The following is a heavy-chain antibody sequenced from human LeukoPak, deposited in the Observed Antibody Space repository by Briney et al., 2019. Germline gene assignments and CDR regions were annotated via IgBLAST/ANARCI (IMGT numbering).Heavy chain of an antibody. D-gene: IGHD2-15*01. V-gene: IGHV3-23*01. CDR3: AKGVSGGGPATYYGMDV. J-gene: IGHJ6*02. CDR2: IRGSGGST. Sequence: PGGSLRLSCAASGFTFSSYWMSWVRQAPGKGLEWVSGIRGSGGSTYYADSVKGRFTISSDKSKNRLYLQMITLRAEDTAVYYCAKGVSGGGPATYYGMDVWGQGTTVTVSS. CDR1: GFTFSSYW.